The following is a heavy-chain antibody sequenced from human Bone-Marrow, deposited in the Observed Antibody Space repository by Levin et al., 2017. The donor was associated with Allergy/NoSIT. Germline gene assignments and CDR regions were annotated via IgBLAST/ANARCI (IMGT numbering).Heavy chain of an antibody. CDR1: GYTFSDYY. CDR2: ISPNTGGT. CDR3: GRPRTSNWNSPPHGLDV. V-gene: IGHV1-2*02. D-gene: IGHD1-7*01. Sequence: ASVKVSCKASGYTFSDYYLHWVRQAPGQGLEWMGWISPNTGGTKYAQKFQDRVTMTRDTSNTTAYMELKRLTTDDTAVYYCGRPRTSNWNSPPHGLDVWGQGTTVAVSS. J-gene: IGHJ6*02.